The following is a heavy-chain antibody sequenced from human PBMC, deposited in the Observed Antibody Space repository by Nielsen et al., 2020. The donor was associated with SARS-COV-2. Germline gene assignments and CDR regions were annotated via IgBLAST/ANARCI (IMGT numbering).Heavy chain of an antibody. CDR2: IYYSGST. D-gene: IGHD3-10*01. Sequence: ESLKISCTVSGGSVSSGSYYWSWIRQPPGKGLEWIGYIYYSGSTNYNPSLKSRVTISVDTSKNQFSLKLSSVTAADTAVYYCARDQGSMVRGAARDYWGQGTLVTVSS. CDR1: GGSVSSGSYY. V-gene: IGHV4-61*01. CDR3: ARDQGSMVRGAARDY. J-gene: IGHJ4*02.